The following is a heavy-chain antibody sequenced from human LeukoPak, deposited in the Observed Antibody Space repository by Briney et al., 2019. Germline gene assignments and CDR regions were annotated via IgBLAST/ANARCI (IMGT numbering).Heavy chain of an antibody. CDR2: IKEDGSEK. Sequence: GGSLRPSCAASGFTFSSYWMSWVRQAPGKGLQWVANIKEDGSEKYYVDSVKGRFTISRDNAKNSLYLQMNSLRAEDTAVYYCARREVVVTATAFDAFDIWGQGTMVTVSS. CDR3: ARREVVVTATAFDAFDI. CDR1: GFTFSSYW. J-gene: IGHJ3*02. V-gene: IGHV3-7*05. D-gene: IGHD2-21*02.